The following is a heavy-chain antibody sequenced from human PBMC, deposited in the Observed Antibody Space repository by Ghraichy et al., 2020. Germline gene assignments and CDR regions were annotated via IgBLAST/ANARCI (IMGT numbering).Heavy chain of an antibody. J-gene: IGHJ5*02. Sequence: GGSLRLSCAASGFTFSSYSMNWVRQAPGKGLEWVSSISSSGSYIYYADSVKGRFTISRDNAKNSMYLEMNSLRAEDTAVYYCASAPELAALRFGPRGQGTLVTVSS. CDR1: GFTFSSYS. V-gene: IGHV3-21*01. CDR2: ISSSGSYI. CDR3: ASAPELAALRFGP. D-gene: IGHD6-6*01.